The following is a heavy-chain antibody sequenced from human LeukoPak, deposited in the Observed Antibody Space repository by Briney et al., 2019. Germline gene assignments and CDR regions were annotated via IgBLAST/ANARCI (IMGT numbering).Heavy chain of an antibody. V-gene: IGHV1-46*01. D-gene: IGHD1-1*01. CDR2: INPSGGST. CDR3: AREIGKAGNY. Sequence: ASVKVSCRHSGYPSTSYYMHWWRQAPGQGLEWMGIINPSGGSTSYAQKFQGRVTMTRDTSTSTVYMELSSLRSEDTAVYYCAREIGKAGNYWGQGTLVTVSS. J-gene: IGHJ4*02. CDR1: GYPSTSYY.